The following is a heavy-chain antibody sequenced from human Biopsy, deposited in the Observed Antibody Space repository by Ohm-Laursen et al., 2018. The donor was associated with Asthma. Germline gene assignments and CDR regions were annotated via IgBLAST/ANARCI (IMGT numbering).Heavy chain of an antibody. V-gene: IGHV3-48*02. CDR3: ARFKRGYSYGYAGVFDY. CDR2: ISSSSSTI. CDR1: GFTFSSYS. J-gene: IGHJ4*02. D-gene: IGHD5-18*01. Sequence: SLRLSCSASGFTFSSYSMNWVRQAPGKGLEWVSYISSSSSTIYYADSVKGRFTISRDNAKNSLYLQMNSLRDEDTAVYYCARFKRGYSYGYAGVFDYWGQGTLVTVSS.